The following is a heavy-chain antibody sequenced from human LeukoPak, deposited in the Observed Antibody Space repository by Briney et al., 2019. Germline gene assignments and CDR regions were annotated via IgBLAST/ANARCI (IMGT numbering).Heavy chain of an antibody. V-gene: IGHV1-69*04. D-gene: IGHD1-26*01. CDR1: GGTFSSYA. Sequence: SVKVSCKASGGTFSSYAISWVRQAPGQGLEWMGRIIPILGIANYAQKFQGRVTITADKSTSTAYMELSSLRSEDTAVYYCARDFRASDAFDIWGQGTMVTVSS. CDR3: ARDFRASDAFDI. J-gene: IGHJ3*02. CDR2: IIPILGIA.